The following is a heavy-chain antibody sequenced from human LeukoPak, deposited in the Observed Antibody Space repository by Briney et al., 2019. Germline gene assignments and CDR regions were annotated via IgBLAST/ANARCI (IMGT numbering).Heavy chain of an antibody. CDR2: IYNSENI. Sequence: SETLSLTCSVSGGSITRYYWTWIRQPAGKGLEWIGRIYNSENIKYSPSLKSRVIMSIDTSKNQFSLQLSSVTPEDTVVYYCARAYYDISTGYLDYWGQGTLVTVSS. CDR3: ARAYYDISTGYLDY. J-gene: IGHJ4*02. CDR1: GGSITRYY. D-gene: IGHD3-9*01. V-gene: IGHV4-4*07.